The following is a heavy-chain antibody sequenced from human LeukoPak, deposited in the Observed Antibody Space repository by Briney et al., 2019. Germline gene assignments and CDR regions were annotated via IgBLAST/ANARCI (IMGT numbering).Heavy chain of an antibody. Sequence: PSETLSLTCAVYGGSFSGYYWSWLRQPPGKGLEWIGEINHSGSTNYNPSLKSRVTISVDTSKNQFSLKLSSVTAADTAVYYCARGGSQTQYYYDSSGYYKRPGRPFDYWGQGTLVTVSS. J-gene: IGHJ4*02. CDR2: INHSGST. D-gene: IGHD3-22*01. CDR3: ARGGSQTQYYYDSSGYYKRPGRPFDY. CDR1: GGSFSGYY. V-gene: IGHV4-34*01.